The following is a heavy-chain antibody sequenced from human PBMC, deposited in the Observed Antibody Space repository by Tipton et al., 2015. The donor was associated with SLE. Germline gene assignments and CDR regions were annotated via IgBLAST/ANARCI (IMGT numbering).Heavy chain of an antibody. CDR1: GGSFSGYY. D-gene: IGHD6-19*01. Sequence: TLSLTCAVYGGSFSGYYWSWIRQPPGKGLEWIGEINHSGSTNYNPSLKSRGTISVDTSKNQFSLKLSSVTAADTAVYYCARGNSSGWYRGAFDIWGQGTMVTVSS. CDR3: ARGNSSGWYRGAFDI. CDR2: INHSGST. V-gene: IGHV4-34*01. J-gene: IGHJ3*02.